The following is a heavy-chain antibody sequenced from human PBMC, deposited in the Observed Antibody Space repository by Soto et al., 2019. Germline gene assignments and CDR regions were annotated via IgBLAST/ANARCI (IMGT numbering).Heavy chain of an antibody. CDR3: ARDYYNILTGYSSFDD. V-gene: IGHV4-59*01. Sequence: ASETLSLTCTVPGGSINSDYWTWIRQAPGKGLEWIGYIHYSGTTNYNPSLMSRVTISVDRSKNQFSLKLRSVIAADTAVYYCARDYYNILTGYSSFDDWGQGTLVTVS. J-gene: IGHJ4*02. D-gene: IGHD3-9*01. CDR2: IHYSGTT. CDR1: GGSINSDY.